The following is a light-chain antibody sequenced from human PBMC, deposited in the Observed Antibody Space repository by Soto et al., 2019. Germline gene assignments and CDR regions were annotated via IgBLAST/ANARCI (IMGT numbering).Light chain of an antibody. J-gene: IGLJ1*01. V-gene: IGLV2-23*01. CDR2: KPS. CDR1: SSDIGGYKF. Sequence: QYVLTQPASVSGSPGQSVTISCTGTSSDIGGYKFVSWYQRHPGTVPKVINYKPSKRPSGVSDRFSGSKSGNTASLTISGLQAEDWADYYCFPYTSTNTHGFGSGTEVTVL. CDR3: FPYTSTNTHG.